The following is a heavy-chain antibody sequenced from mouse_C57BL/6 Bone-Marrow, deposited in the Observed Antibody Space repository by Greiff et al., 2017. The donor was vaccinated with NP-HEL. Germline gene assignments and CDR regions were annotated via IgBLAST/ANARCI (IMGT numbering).Heavy chain of an antibody. D-gene: IGHD1-1*01. J-gene: IGHJ1*03. V-gene: IGHV1-53*01. Sequence: QVQLKQPGTELVKPGASVKLSCKASGYTFTSYWMHWVKQRPGQGLEWIGNINPSNGGTNYNEKFKSKATLTVDKSSSTAYMQLSSLTSEDSAVYYCARGDYGRDWYFDVWGTGTTVTVSS. CDR2: INPSNGGT. CDR3: ARGDYGRDWYFDV. CDR1: GYTFTSYW.